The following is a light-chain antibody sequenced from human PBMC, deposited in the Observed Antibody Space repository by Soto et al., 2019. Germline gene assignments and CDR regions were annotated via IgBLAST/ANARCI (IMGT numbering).Light chain of an antibody. CDR3: LQRSNWLT. J-gene: IGKJ4*01. Sequence: EIVLTQSPATLSLSPGERATLSCRANQNINTHLAWYQQRPGQVPRLLIYEASNRATGIPARFSGSGSGTDFTLTISSLEPEDFAVYYCLQRSNWLTFGGGTKVEIK. V-gene: IGKV3-11*01. CDR1: QNINTH. CDR2: EAS.